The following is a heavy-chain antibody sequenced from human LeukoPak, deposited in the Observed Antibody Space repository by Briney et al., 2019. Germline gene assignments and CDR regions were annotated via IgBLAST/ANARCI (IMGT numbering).Heavy chain of an antibody. J-gene: IGHJ4*02. D-gene: IGHD6-13*01. Sequence: AGSLRLSCAASGFIFSSYWMSWVRQAPGKGLEWVANIKQDGSEKYYVDSVKGRFTISRDNAKNSLYLQMNSLRAEDTAVYYCARDLAAAGFDYWGQGTLVTVSS. V-gene: IGHV3-7*01. CDR2: IKQDGSEK. CDR3: ARDLAAAGFDY. CDR1: GFIFSSYW.